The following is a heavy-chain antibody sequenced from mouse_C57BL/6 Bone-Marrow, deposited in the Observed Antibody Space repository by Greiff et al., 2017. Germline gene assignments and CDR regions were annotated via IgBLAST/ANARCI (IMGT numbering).Heavy chain of an antibody. CDR1: GFSLTSYG. CDR2: IWSGGST. Sequence: QVQLQQSGPGLVQPSQSLSITCTASGFSLTSYGVHWVRQSPGKGLEWLGVIWSGGSTDYNAAFISRLSISKDNSKSQVFFKMNSLQADDTAIYYCARCYWYFDVWGTGTTVTVSS. CDR3: ARCYWYFDV. J-gene: IGHJ1*03. V-gene: IGHV2-2*01.